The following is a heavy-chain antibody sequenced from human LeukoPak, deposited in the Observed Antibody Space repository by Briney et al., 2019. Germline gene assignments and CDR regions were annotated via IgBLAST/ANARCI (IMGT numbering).Heavy chain of an antibody. J-gene: IGHJ6*02. CDR1: GFTFSTYW. V-gene: IGHV3-30-3*01. D-gene: IGHD3-10*01. CDR3: ARNSPGGYYYYGMDV. CDR2: ISYDGSNK. Sequence: GGSLRLSCAASGFTFSTYWMSWVRQAPGKGLEWVAVISYDGSNKYYADSVKGRFTISRDNSKNTLYLQMNSLGAEDTAVYYCARNSPGGYYYYGMDVWGQGTTVTVSS.